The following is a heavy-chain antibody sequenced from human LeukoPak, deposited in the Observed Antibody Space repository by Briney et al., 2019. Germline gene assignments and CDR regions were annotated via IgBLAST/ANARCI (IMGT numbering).Heavy chain of an antibody. V-gene: IGHV3-23*01. CDR1: GFTFSSYA. J-gene: IGHJ6*02. D-gene: IGHD2-21*02. Sequence: GGSLRLSCTASGFTFSSYAMSWVSQAPGRGLEGVSAISGSGGSTYYADSVKGRFTISRDNSKNTLYLQMNSLRAEDTAVYYCTKPGGDVVVTAINYCGMDVWGQGTTVTVSS. CDR3: TKPGGDVVVTAINYCGMDV. CDR2: ISGSGGST.